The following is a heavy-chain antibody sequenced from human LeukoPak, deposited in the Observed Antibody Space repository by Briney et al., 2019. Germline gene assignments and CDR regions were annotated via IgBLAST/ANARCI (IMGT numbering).Heavy chain of an antibody. V-gene: IGHV1-58*02. CDR2: IVGCSGNT. CDR3: AADYPWEGGYVN. CDR1: GFTFTSSA. J-gene: IGHJ4*02. Sequence: SVKVSCKASGFTFTSSAMQWVRQARGQRLEWIGWIVGCSGNTNYAQKFQEKVTITRDMSTSTAYMGLSSLRSEDTAVYYCAADYPWEGGYVNWGQGTLVTVSS. D-gene: IGHD5-12*01.